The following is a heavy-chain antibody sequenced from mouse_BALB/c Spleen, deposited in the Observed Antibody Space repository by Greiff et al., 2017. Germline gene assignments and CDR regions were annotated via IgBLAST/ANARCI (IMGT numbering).Heavy chain of an antibody. CDR3: TRDHGNYYFDY. Sequence: EVKLVESGGGLVKPGGSLKLSCAASGFTFSSYTMSWVRQTPEKRLEWVATISSGGSYTYYPDSVKGRFTISRDNAKNTLYLQMSSLKSEDTAMYYCTRDHGNYYFDYWGQGTTLTVSS. CDR2: ISSGGSYT. V-gene: IGHV5-6-4*01. CDR1: GFTFSSYT. D-gene: IGHD2-1*01. J-gene: IGHJ2*01.